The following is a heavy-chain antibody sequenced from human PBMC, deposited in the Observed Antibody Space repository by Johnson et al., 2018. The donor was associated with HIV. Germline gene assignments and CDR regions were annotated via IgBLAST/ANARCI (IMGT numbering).Heavy chain of an antibody. CDR1: GFTFSSYG. CDR2: IAHDESIT. V-gene: IGHV3-30*02. CDR3: AKDDNLGVWYSDAFDV. J-gene: IGHJ3*01. Sequence: QVLLVESGGGVVQPGGSLRLSCAASGFTFSSYGMHWVRQAPGKGLEWVAFIAHDESITHYADSVKGRFTMSRDNSKNTLYLHMKSLRPEDTSIYYCAKDDNLGVWYSDAFDVWGQGTVVTVSS. D-gene: IGHD6-19*01.